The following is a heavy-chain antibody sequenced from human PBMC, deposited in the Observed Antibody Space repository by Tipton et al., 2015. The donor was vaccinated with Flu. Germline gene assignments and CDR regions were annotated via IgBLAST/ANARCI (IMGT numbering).Heavy chain of an antibody. V-gene: IGHV4-38-2*02. CDR3: ARDPSLGMPDYFDY. Sequence: TLSLTCAVSGYSIRSSNYYWGWIRQPPGKGLEWIGNIFHSGNSYHNPSLKSRVTMSVETSKNQFSLKLSSVTAADTAVYYCARDPSLGMPDYFDYWGQGTLVTASS. CDR2: IFHSGNS. D-gene: IGHD2-2*01. CDR1: GYSIRSSNYY. J-gene: IGHJ4*02.